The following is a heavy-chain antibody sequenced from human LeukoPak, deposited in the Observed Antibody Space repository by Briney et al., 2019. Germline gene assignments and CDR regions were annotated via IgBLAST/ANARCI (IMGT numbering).Heavy chain of an antibody. CDR2: ISGSGGST. Sequence: GGSLRLSCAASGFTFSSYWMSWVRQAPGKGLEGVSAISGSGGSTYYGDAVEGRFTISRDNSKNTLYLQMNSLRAEDTAVYYCAKARGLWFGELSFDYWGQGTLVTVSS. CDR1: GFTFSSYW. V-gene: IGHV3-23*01. D-gene: IGHD3-10*01. CDR3: AKARGLWFGELSFDY. J-gene: IGHJ4*02.